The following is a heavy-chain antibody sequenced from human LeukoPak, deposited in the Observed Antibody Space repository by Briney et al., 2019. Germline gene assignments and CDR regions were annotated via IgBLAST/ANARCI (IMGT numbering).Heavy chain of an antibody. J-gene: IGHJ4*02. CDR3: ARGYCTNAVCSLGPTQA. CDR2: IYYSGST. Sequence: SETLSLTCTVSGGSISSSVYYWGWIRRPPGKGLEWIGNIYYSGSTYYNPSLKSRVTISVDTSKNQFSLKLSSVTAADTAVYYCARGYCTNAVCSLGPTQAWGQGTLVTVSS. V-gene: IGHV4-39*07. CDR1: GGSISSSVYY. D-gene: IGHD2-8*01.